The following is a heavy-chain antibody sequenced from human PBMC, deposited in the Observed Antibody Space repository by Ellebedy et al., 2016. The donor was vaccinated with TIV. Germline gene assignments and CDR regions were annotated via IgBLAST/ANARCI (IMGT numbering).Heavy chain of an antibody. CDR2: IYPGDSDT. CDR3: ARLTTTMTSPRFWYFDL. CDR1: GYNFTNFW. V-gene: IGHV5-51*01. D-gene: IGHD4-17*01. Sequence: PGGSLRLSCKGSGYNFTNFWIGWMRQMPGKGLEWMGIIYPGDSDTRYSPSFQGQVTISVDKSITTAHLQWSSLKASDTAMYYCARLTTTMTSPRFWYFDLWGRGTLVTVSS. J-gene: IGHJ2*01.